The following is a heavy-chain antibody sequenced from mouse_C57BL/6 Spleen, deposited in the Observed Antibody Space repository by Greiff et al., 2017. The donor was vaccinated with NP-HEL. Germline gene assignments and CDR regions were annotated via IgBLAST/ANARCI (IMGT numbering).Heavy chain of an antibody. D-gene: IGHD2-12*01. CDR1: GYAFSSYW. V-gene: IGHV1-80*01. CDR2: IYPGDGDT. J-gene: IGHJ4*01. CDR3: AGGPCVTTNAMYY. Sequence: QVQLKQSGAELVKPGASVKISCKASGYAFSSYWMNWVKQRHGKGLEWIGQIYPGDGDTNYNGKFKGKATLTADKSSSTAYMQLSSLTSEDSAVYFCAGGPCVTTNAMYYWGQGTSVTVSS.